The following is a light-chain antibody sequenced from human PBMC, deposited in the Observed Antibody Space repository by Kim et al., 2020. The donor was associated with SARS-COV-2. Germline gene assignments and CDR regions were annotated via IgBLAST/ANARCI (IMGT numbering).Light chain of an antibody. V-gene: IGLV3-19*01. J-gene: IGLJ2*01. CDR3: NSRDSSGNHVV. CDR1: GLRNYY. CDR2: GKN. Sequence: SSELTQDPAVSVALGQTVRITCQGDGLRNYYATWYQQKPGQTPVLLIYGKNSRPSGIPDRFPGSSSGNTDVLTITGAQAEDEADYYCNSRDSSGNHVVFGGGTQRTV.